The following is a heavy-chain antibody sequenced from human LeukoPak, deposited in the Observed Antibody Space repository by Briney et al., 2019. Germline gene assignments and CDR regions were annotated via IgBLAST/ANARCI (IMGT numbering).Heavy chain of an antibody. Sequence: PGRSLRLSCSASGFTFSTYALHWVRQAPGKGLEWVAVQSSDGRNTFYADSVKGRFTISRDNSKNTLYLQMNSLRAEDTAVYYCARDLAMSSWFGELLQPYYYYGMDVWGQGTTVTVSS. D-gene: IGHD3-10*01. J-gene: IGHJ6*02. CDR3: ARDLAMSSWFGELLQPYYYYGMDV. CDR1: GFTFSTYA. V-gene: IGHV3-30*04. CDR2: QSSDGRNT.